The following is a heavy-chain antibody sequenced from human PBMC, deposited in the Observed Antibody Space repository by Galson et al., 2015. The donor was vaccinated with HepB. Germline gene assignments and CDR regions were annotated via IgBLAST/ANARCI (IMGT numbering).Heavy chain of an antibody. Sequence: SLRLSCAASGFTLSSYSMNWVRQAPGKGLEWVSSISSSSTYIYDADLVKGRFTISRDNAKNALYLQMNSLRAEDTAVYYCARGPPYGSGCHPPHFDYWGQGTLVTVSS. J-gene: IGHJ4*02. CDR2: ISSSSTYI. CDR3: ARGPPYGSGCHPPHFDY. D-gene: IGHD3-10*01. V-gene: IGHV3-21*01. CDR1: GFTLSSYS.